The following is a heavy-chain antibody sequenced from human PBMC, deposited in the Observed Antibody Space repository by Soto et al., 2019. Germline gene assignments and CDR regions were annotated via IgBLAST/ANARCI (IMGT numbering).Heavy chain of an antibody. CDR1: GGSLSSYY. V-gene: IGHV4-59*01. J-gene: IGHJ4*02. D-gene: IGHD4-17*01. Sequence: SETLSVTCTVSGGSLSSYYLSWIRQPPGKGLEWIGYIYYSGNTNYNPSLRSRVTISVDTSKNQFSLKLSSVTAADTAMYYCARDSGYGDPFDYWGQGTLVTVSS. CDR3: ARDSGYGDPFDY. CDR2: IYYSGNT.